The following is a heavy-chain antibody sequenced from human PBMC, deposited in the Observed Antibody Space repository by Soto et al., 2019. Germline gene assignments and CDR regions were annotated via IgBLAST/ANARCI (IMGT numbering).Heavy chain of an antibody. Sequence: GASVKVSCKASGGTFSSYAISWVRQAPVRGLEWMGGIIPIFGTANYAQKFQGRVTITADESTSTAYMELSSLRSEDTAVYYCASDYVTARYYYGMDVWAQGPTVTLSS. D-gene: IGHD3-16*01. V-gene: IGHV1-69*13. CDR2: IIPIFGTA. CDR3: ASDYVTARYYYGMDV. J-gene: IGHJ6*02. CDR1: GGTFSSYA.